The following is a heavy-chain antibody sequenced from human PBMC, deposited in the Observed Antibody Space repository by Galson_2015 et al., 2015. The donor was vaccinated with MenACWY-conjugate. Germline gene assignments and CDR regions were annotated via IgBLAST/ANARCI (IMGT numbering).Heavy chain of an antibody. CDR1: GFTFRNYW. V-gene: IGHV3-7*03. J-gene: IGHJ6*02. CDR3: ARAHYGMDV. Sequence: SLRLSCAASGFTFRNYWMTWVRQAPGKGLEWVASIKRDGSEKYYLDSVKGRFTISRDIAKNSVYLEMNSLRVKDTAVYACARAHYGMDVWGQGTTVTASS. CDR2: IKRDGSEK.